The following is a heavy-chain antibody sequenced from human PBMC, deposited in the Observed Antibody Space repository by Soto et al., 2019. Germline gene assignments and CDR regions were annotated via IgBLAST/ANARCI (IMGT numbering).Heavy chain of an antibody. CDR2: ISAYNGNT. CDR3: ARVGYYYDSTGYIEYYIDS. CDR1: GYTFTSYG. D-gene: IGHD3-22*01. Sequence: ASVKVSCKASGYTFTSYGISWVRQAPGQGLEWMGWISAYNGNTNYAQKLQGRVTMTTDTSTSTAYMELRSLRSDDTAVYYCARVGYYYDSTGYIEYYIDSWGQGPLVTVS. V-gene: IGHV1-18*01. J-gene: IGHJ4*02.